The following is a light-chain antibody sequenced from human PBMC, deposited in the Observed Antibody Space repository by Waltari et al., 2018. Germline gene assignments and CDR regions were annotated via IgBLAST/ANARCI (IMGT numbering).Light chain of an antibody. J-gene: IGLJ7*01. V-gene: IGLV1-51*02. CDR3: GTWDSSLSGAV. CDR2: EDS. CDR1: TSNIWNNY. Sequence: QSVLTPPPSVSAAPGQRVTNSCSGSTSNIWNNYVSWYRQFPGTAPKLLIYEDSERPSGIPGRFSGSKSGTSATLDITGLQAGDEADYYCGTWDSSLSGAVFGGGTHLTVL.